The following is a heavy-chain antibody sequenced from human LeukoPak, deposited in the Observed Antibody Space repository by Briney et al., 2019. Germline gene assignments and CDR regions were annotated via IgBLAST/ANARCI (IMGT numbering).Heavy chain of an antibody. V-gene: IGHV4-34*01. Sequence: SETLSLTCGVYGGSFSGYYWSWIRQPPGKGLEWFGEINHSGSTNYNPSLKSRVTISVDTSKNQFSLKLNSVTAADTAVYYCARQAAVPGEEKFDYWGQGTLATVSS. CDR3: ARQAAVPGEEKFDY. CDR2: INHSGST. J-gene: IGHJ4*02. CDR1: GGSFSGYY. D-gene: IGHD6-19*01.